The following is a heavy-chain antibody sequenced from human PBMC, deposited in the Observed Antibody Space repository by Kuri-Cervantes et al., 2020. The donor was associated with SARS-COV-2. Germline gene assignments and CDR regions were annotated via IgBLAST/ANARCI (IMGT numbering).Heavy chain of an antibody. V-gene: IGHV3-33*08. CDR2: IWYDGSNK. CDR3: ARAMWPYHYDSSGLIFDY. D-gene: IGHD3-22*01. Sequence: LSLTCAASGFTFSSYAMHWVRQAPGKGLEWVAVIWYDGSNKYYADSVEGRFTISRDNSKNTLYLQMNSLRAEDTAVYYCARAMWPYHYDSSGLIFDYWGQGTLVTVSS. CDR1: GFTFSSYA. J-gene: IGHJ4*02.